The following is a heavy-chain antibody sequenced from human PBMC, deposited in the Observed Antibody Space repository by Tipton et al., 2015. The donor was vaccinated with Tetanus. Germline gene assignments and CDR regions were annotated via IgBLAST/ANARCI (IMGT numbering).Heavy chain of an antibody. D-gene: IGHD6-6*01. J-gene: IGHJ5*02. CDR1: GFTFSSYS. CDR2: IKHDGSEN. CDR3: ARDPYSSSSNWFDP. Sequence: SLRLSCAASGFTFSSYSMTWVRQAPGKGLEWVANIKHDGSENYYVDSVKGRFTISRDNAKNSLYLQMNSLRAEDTAVYYCARDPYSSSSNWFDPWGQGTLVTVSS. V-gene: IGHV3-7*01.